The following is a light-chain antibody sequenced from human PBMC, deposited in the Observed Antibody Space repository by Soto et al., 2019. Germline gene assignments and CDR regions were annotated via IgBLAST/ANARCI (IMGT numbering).Light chain of an antibody. CDR1: QSVSSY. V-gene: IGKV3-11*01. CDR3: QQRSNWPT. Sequence: EIVLTQSPATLSLSPGERATLSCRASQSVSSYLAWYQQKPGQAPRLLIYDASNRATGIPARFSGSGSGTDVTLTISSLEPEDFAVYYCQQRSNWPTFGGGTKEEIK. J-gene: IGKJ4*01. CDR2: DAS.